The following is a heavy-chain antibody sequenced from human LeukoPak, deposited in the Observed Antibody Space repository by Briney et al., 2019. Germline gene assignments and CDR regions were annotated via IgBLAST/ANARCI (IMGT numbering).Heavy chain of an antibody. Sequence: ASVKVSCKASGYTFTGYYMHWVRQAPGKGLEWMGGFDPEDGETIYAQKFQGRVTMTEDTSTDTAYMELSSLRSEDTAVYYCATGLFERDYYGSDWGQGTLVTVSS. CDR2: FDPEDGET. CDR3: ATGLFERDYYGSD. V-gene: IGHV1-24*01. J-gene: IGHJ4*02. CDR1: GYTFTGYY. D-gene: IGHD3-10*01.